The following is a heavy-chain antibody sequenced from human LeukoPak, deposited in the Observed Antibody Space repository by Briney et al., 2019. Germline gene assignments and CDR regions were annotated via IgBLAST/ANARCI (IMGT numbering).Heavy chain of an antibody. CDR2: ISNNGDRT. V-gene: IGHV3-23*01. CDR3: AKDGDSSGWYADY. D-gene: IGHD6-19*01. J-gene: IGHJ4*02. CDR1: GFTFSNYA. Sequence: QPGGSLRLSCAASGFTFSNYAMTWVRQAPGRGLEWVSVISNNGDRTYYADTVKGRFTISRDNSKNTLYLQMNSLRAEDTAVYYCAKDGDSSGWYADYWGQGTLVTVSS.